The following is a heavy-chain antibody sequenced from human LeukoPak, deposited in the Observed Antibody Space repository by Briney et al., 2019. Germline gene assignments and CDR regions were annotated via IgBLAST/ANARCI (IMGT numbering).Heavy chain of an antibody. D-gene: IGHD3-10*01. CDR1: GYTFTSYG. J-gene: IGHJ4*02. CDR2: ISAYNGNT. Sequence: ASVKVSCKASGYTFTSYGISWVRQAPGQGLEWMGWISAYNGNTNYAQKLQGRVTMTTDTSTSTAYMELRSLRSDDTAVYYCARGRPLWFGESTTLTEFDYWGQGTLVTVSS. CDR3: ARGRPLWFGESTTLTEFDY. V-gene: IGHV1-18*01.